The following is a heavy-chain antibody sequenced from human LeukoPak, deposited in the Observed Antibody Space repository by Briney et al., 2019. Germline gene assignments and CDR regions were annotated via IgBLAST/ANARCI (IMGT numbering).Heavy chain of an antibody. CDR2: ISAYNGNT. J-gene: IGHJ4*02. CDR1: GYTFTSYG. Sequence: ASVKVSCKASGYTFTSYGISWVRQAPGQGLEWMGWISAYNGNTNYAQKLQGRVTMTRDTSTSTVYMELSSLRSEDTAVYYCARGPPPGDSSGYRFDYWGQGTLVTVSS. CDR3: ARGPPPGDSSGYRFDY. D-gene: IGHD3-22*01. V-gene: IGHV1-18*01.